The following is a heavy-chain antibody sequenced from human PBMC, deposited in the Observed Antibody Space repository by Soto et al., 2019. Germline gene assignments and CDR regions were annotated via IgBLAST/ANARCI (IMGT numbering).Heavy chain of an antibody. CDR1: GYTFTGYY. CDR3: ARVGPGYDFWSGYFDY. V-gene: IGHV1-2*04. D-gene: IGHD3-3*01. J-gene: IGHJ4*02. Sequence: ASVKVSCKASGYTFTGYYMHWVRQAPGQGLEWMGWINPNSGGTNYAQKFQGWVTMTRDTSISTAYMELSRLRSDDTAVYYCARVGPGYDFWSGYFDYWGQGTLVTVSS. CDR2: INPNSGGT.